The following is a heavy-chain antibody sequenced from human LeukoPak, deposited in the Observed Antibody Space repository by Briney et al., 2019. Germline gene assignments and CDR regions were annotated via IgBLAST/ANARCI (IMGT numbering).Heavy chain of an antibody. D-gene: IGHD3-10*01. CDR2: IYHSGST. CDR1: GYSISSGYY. Sequence: SVTLSLPCTDSGYSISSGYYWGWIRHPPGKGLEWIGSIYHSGSTYYNPSLQSRVTISVDTSKNQFSLKLSSVTAADTAVYYCVALSEVAGYYMDVWGKGTTVTISS. J-gene: IGHJ6*03. CDR3: VALSEVAGYYMDV. V-gene: IGHV4-38-2*02.